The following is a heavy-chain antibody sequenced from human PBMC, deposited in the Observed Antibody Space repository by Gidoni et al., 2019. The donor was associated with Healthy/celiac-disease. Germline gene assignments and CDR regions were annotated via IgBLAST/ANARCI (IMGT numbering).Heavy chain of an antibody. CDR3: ARGGFIVVVVAARSFDY. Sequence: QVQLQQWGAGLLKPSETLSLTCAVYGGSFSGYYWSWIRQPPGKGLEWIGEINHSGSTNYNPSLKSRVTISVDTSKNQFSLKLSSVTAADTAVYYCARGGFIVVVVAARSFDYWGQGTLVTVSS. CDR1: GGSFSGYY. CDR2: INHSGST. V-gene: IGHV4-34*01. J-gene: IGHJ4*02. D-gene: IGHD2-15*01.